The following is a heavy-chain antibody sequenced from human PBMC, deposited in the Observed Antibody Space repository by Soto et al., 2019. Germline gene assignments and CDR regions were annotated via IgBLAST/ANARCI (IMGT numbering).Heavy chain of an antibody. D-gene: IGHD3-10*01. CDR1: GFTFSGSP. CDR2: IRSKADSYAT. CDR3: TRVPMDLYYFDY. J-gene: IGHJ4*02. Sequence: EVQLVESGGGLVQPGGSLKLSCAASGFTFSGSPMHWVRQASGKGLEWVGRIRSKADSYATTYAASVKGRFTISRDDSKNTAYLQMNSLKTEDTAVYYCTRVPMDLYYFDYWGQGTLVTVSS. V-gene: IGHV3-73*01.